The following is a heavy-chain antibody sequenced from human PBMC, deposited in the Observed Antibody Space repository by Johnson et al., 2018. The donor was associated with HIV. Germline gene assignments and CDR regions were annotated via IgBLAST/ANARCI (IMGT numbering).Heavy chain of an antibody. Sequence: VQLVESGGGLVQPGGSLRLSCAASGFTFSSYAMSWVRQAPGKGLEWVSVISGSGGTTYYADSVKGRFTISRDNSKNTLYLQMNSLRAEDTAVYYCAKEEGLAAAGTGEAFDIWGQGTMVTVSS. D-gene: IGHD6-13*01. J-gene: IGHJ3*02. CDR1: GFTFSSYA. CDR2: ISGSGGTT. V-gene: IGHV3-23*04. CDR3: AKEEGLAAAGTGEAFDI.